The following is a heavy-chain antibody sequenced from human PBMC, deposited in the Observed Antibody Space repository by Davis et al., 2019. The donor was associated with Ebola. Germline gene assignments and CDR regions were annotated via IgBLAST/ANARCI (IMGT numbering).Heavy chain of an antibody. Sequence: GESLKISCKGSGYTFTGYYMHWVRQAPGQGLEWMGWINPNSGGTNYAQKFQGRVTMTRDTSTSTVYMELSSLRSEDTAVYYCARDGYYDILTGYPFDYWGQGTLVTVSS. CDR2: INPNSGGT. CDR1: GYTFTGYY. D-gene: IGHD3-9*01. V-gene: IGHV1-2*02. J-gene: IGHJ4*02. CDR3: ARDGYYDILTGYPFDY.